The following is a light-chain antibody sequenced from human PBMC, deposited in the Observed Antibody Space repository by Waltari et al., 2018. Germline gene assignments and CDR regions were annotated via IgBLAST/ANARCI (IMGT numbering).Light chain of an antibody. Sequence: SSVLTQPPSVSLAPGKTARITCGGNNIGVKSVHWYQQKPGQAPALVIYDDSDRPSGIPERFSGSNSGNPATLTISRVEAGDEADYYCQVWDSNTDHVVFGGGTKLTVL. CDR2: DDS. CDR3: QVWDSNTDHVV. V-gene: IGLV3-21*01. J-gene: IGLJ2*01. CDR1: NIGVKS.